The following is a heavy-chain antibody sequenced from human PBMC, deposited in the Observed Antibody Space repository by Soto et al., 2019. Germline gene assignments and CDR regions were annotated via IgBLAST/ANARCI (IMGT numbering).Heavy chain of an antibody. CDR2: ISGSGGSR. CDR3: AKDPITTRITIFGVVTDPYYYYGMDV. CDR1: GFTFSSYA. D-gene: IGHD3-3*01. V-gene: IGHV3-23*01. Sequence: EVQLLESGGGLVQPGGSLRLSCAASGFTFSSYAMSWVRQAPGKGLEWVSAISGSGGSRYYADSVKGRFTISRDNSKNTLYLQMNSLRAEDTAVYYCAKDPITTRITIFGVVTDPYYYYGMDVWGQGTTVTVSS. J-gene: IGHJ6*02.